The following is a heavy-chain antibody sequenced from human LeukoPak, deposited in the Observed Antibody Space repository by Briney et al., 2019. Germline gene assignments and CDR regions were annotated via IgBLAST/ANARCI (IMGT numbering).Heavy chain of an antibody. CDR2: ISSSGSTI. V-gene: IGHV3-11*01. CDR3: ARRRYNWNAIDY. Sequence: AGGSLRLSCAASGFTFSDYYMSWIRQAPGKGLEWVSYISSSGSTIYYADSVKGRFTISRDNAKNSLYLQMNSLRAEDTAVYYCARRRYNWNAIDYWGQGTLVTVSS. J-gene: IGHJ4*02. D-gene: IGHD1-20*01. CDR1: GFTFSDYY.